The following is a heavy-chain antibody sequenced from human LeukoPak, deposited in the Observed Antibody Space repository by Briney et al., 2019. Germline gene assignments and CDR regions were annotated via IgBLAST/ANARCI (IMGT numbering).Heavy chain of an antibody. D-gene: IGHD2-15*01. V-gene: IGHV3-74*01. CDR1: GFTLGTYW. CDR2: INRDGSST. Sequence: GGSLRLSCAASGFTLGTYWMHWVRQGRGKGLVWVSRINRDGSSTSYADSVKGRFTISRDNEKNTVYLQISSLRAEDTAVYYCVRGRFCSSGGCSGDYWGQGTLVTVSS. CDR3: VRGRFCSSGGCSGDY. J-gene: IGHJ4*02.